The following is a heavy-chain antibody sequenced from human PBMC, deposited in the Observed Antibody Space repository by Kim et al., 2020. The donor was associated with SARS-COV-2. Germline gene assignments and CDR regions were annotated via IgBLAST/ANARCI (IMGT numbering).Heavy chain of an antibody. D-gene: IGHD6-19*01. CDR1: GFTFDDYA. J-gene: IGHJ4*03. CDR3: AKDLRGYSSGIDY. V-gene: IGHV3-9*01. CDR2: ISWNSGSI. Sequence: GGSLRLSCAASGFTFDDYAMHWVRQAPGKGLEWVSGISWNSGSIGYADSVKGRFTISRDNAKNSLYLQMNSLRAEDTALYYCAKDLRGYSSGIDYWGQGT.